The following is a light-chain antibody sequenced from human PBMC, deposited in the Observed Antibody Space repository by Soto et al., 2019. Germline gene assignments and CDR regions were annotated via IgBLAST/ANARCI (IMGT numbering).Light chain of an antibody. CDR3: QQYNNWPS. J-gene: IGKJ5*01. CDR1: QSVSTN. CDR2: DAS. Sequence: DIVWTQSPGTLSLSPGGRVTFSCGPCQSVSTNYVAWYQKKPGLAPRLLIYDASTRATAISDRFTGSGSGTEFTLTIRSLQSEDFAVYFCQQYNNWPSFGQGTRLEI. V-gene: IGKV3D-15*01.